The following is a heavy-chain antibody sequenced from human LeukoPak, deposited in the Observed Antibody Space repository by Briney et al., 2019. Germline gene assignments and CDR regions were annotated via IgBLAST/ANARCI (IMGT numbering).Heavy chain of an antibody. Sequence: GGSLRLSCAASGFLFRTYGMNWVRQAPGKGLEWVSYISGSISAMYYADSVQGRFTISRDNAKNSLYLHMNSLRAEDTAVYYCARDGTTVFAFDIWGQGTMVTVSS. V-gene: IGHV3-48*01. CDR3: ARDGTTVFAFDI. D-gene: IGHD4-17*01. CDR1: GFLFRTYG. CDR2: ISGSISAM. J-gene: IGHJ3*02.